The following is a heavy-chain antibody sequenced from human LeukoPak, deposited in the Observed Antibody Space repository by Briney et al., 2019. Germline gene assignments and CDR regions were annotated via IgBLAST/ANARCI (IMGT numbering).Heavy chain of an antibody. CDR1: GYTFTSYY. Sequence: GASVKVSCKASGYTFTSYYIHWVRQAPGQGREWMGIINPSGGSTSYAQKFQGRVTMTRDTSTSTVYTELSSLRSEDTAVYYCARYCIRTSCYEAFDIWGQGTMVTVSS. V-gene: IGHV1-46*01. D-gene: IGHD2-2*01. J-gene: IGHJ3*02. CDR3: ARYCIRTSCYEAFDI. CDR2: INPSGGST.